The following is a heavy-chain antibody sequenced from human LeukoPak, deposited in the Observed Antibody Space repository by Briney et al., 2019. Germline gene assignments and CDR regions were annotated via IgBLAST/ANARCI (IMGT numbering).Heavy chain of an antibody. Sequence: PSETLSLTCAVSGYSISSGYYWAWIRPPPGKGLEWIGIIYHSGSTYYNQSLKRRDTISVDTSKNQFPLKLSSVTAADTAVYYCARRGRPHDYWGQGTLVTVSS. J-gene: IGHJ4*02. CDR3: ARRGRPHDY. V-gene: IGHV4-38-2*01. CDR1: GYSISSGYY. CDR2: IYHSGST. D-gene: IGHD3-10*01.